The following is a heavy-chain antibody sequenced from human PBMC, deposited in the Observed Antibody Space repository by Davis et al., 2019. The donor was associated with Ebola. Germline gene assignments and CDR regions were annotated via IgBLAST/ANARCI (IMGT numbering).Heavy chain of an antibody. CDR2: ISGSGGST. J-gene: IGHJ6*02. CDR3: AKHGRYYSYGMDV. V-gene: IGHV3-23*01. CDR1: GFTFNTYA. D-gene: IGHD3-10*01. Sequence: GESLKISCAASGFTFNTYAMRWVRQAPGKGLEWVSAISGSGGSTYYADYVKGRFTISRDNSKNTLYVQMNSLRAEDTAVYYCAKHGRYYSYGMDVWGQGTTVTVSS.